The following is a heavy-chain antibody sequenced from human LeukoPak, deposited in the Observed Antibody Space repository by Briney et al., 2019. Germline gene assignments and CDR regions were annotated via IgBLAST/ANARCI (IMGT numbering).Heavy chain of an antibody. CDR1: GYSFISYW. D-gene: IGHD4-17*01. Sequence: GESLKISCKGSGYSFISYWIGWVRQMPGKGLEWMGIIYPGDSDTRYSPSFQGQVTISADKSISTAYLQWSSLKASDIAMYYCARQGATVTHEFDYWGQGTLVTVSS. CDR3: ARQGATVTHEFDY. CDR2: IYPGDSDT. V-gene: IGHV5-51*01. J-gene: IGHJ4*02.